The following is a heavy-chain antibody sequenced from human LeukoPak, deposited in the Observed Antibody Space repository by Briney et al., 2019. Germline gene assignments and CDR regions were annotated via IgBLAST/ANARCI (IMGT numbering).Heavy chain of an antibody. V-gene: IGHV3-49*04. CDR3: ARGCSGGSCYVFDY. CDR2: IRSKPYGGTT. J-gene: IGHJ4*02. D-gene: IGHD2-15*01. Sequence: GGSLRLSCIASGFTFGDYAMSWVRQAPGKGLEWVGFIRSKPYGGTTEYAASVKGRFTISRDNSKDTLYLQMNSLRAEDTAVYYCARGCSGGSCYVFDYWGQGTLVTVSS. CDR1: GFTFGDYA.